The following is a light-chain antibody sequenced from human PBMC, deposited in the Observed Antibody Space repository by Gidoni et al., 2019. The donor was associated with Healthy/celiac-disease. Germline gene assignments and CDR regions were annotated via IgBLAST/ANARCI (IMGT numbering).Light chain of an antibody. CDR3: QQRSNWPVT. CDR2: DAS. Sequence: EIVLTQSPATLSLSPGERATLSCRASQSVSSYFAWYQQKPGQAPRLLIYDASNRAPGIPARFSGSGSGPDFTPTISSLEPEDFAVYYCQQRSNWPVTFGQGTKVEIK. CDR1: QSVSSY. J-gene: IGKJ1*01. V-gene: IGKV3-11*01.